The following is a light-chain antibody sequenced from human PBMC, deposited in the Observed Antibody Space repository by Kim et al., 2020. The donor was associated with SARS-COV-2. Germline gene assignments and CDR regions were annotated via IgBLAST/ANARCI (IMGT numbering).Light chain of an antibody. CDR1: SLRSYY. CDR2: GKN. CDR3: NSRDSNDNVV. Sequence: SELTQDPAVSVALGQTVRITCQGDSLRSYYATWYQQKPGQAPILVIYGKNNRPSGIPDRFSGSSSGNTASLTITGTQAGDEADYYCNSRDSNDNVVFGGGTKVTVL. V-gene: IGLV3-19*01. J-gene: IGLJ2*01.